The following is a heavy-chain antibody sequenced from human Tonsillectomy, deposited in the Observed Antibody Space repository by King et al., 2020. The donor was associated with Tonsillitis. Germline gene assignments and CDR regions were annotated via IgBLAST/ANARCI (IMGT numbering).Heavy chain of an antibody. CDR1: GYSISSGHY. J-gene: IGHJ4*02. CDR3: ARDWGGAYYSGYDTGVSNY. CDR2: IHHSGTT. Sequence: VQLQESGPGLVKPSETLSLPCGVSGYSISSGHYWGWIRQPPGKGLEWIGSIHHSGTTYYNPSVTSRVTISVDTSKNQFSLRLNSVTSADTAVYFCARDWGGAYYSGYDTGVSNYWGQGTLVTVSS. D-gene: IGHD5-12*01. V-gene: IGHV4-38-2*01.